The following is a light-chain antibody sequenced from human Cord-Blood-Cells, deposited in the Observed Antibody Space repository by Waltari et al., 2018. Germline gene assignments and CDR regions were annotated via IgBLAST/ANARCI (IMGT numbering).Light chain of an antibody. CDR3: SSYTSSSPLWV. CDR1: SSDVGGYNY. Sequence: QSALTQPASVSGSPGQSITISCTGTSSDVGGYNYVSWYQQHPGKAPKPMIYDVSNRPSGVSNRFSGSKSGNTASLTISGLQAEDEADYYCSSYTSSSPLWVFGGGTKLTVL. CDR2: DVS. V-gene: IGLV2-14*03. J-gene: IGLJ3*02.